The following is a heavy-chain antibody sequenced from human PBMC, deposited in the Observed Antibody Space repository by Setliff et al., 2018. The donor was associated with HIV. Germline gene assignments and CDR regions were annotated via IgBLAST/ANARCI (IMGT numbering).Heavy chain of an antibody. CDR1: GFTFSKYS. CDR3: ARDDKVGTSNYYYYAMDV. D-gene: IGHD1-26*01. Sequence: GESLTISCVAPGFTFSKYSMNWVRQAPGKGLEWVSSISPTSDHIHYSDSVKGRFTVSRDNGNKSLHLQMDSLRAEDTAVYYCARDDKVGTSNYYYYAMDVWGPGATVTVSS. J-gene: IGHJ6*02. CDR2: ISPTSDHI. V-gene: IGHV3-21*01.